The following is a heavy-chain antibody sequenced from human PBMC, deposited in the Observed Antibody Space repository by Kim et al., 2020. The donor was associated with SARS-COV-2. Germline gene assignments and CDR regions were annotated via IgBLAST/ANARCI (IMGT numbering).Heavy chain of an antibody. CDR2: ISGVGDRI. D-gene: IGHD3-22*01. Sequence: GGSLRLSCEASGSGFTFSSHSMNWVRQLPGKRREWASYISGVGDRIDYVDSVKGRFIISRDNAKKSLFLQMNSLRDEDTAGYYCARGDDSNAFYYYYWGQGILVTVS. J-gene: IGHJ4*02. CDR3: ARGDDSNAFYYYY. V-gene: IGHV3-48*02. CDR1: GSGFTFSSHS.